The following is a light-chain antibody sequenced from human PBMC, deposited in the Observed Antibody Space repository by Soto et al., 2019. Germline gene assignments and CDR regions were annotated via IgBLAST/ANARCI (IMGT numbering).Light chain of an antibody. V-gene: IGKV3-11*01. CDR2: DAS. CDR3: QQRSNWPIT. Sequence: EIVMTQSPATLSVSPGERATLSFRASQSVTKYLVWYQQKPGQAPRLLISDASYRATGIPARFSGSGSGTDFTLTISSLEPKDFALYYCQQRSNWPITFGQGTRLEIK. J-gene: IGKJ5*01. CDR1: QSVTKY.